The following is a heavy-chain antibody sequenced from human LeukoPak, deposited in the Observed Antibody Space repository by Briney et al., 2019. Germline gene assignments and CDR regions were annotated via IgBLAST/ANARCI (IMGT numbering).Heavy chain of an antibody. D-gene: IGHD7-27*01. CDR2: ISAYNGNT. CDR3: ARAPLGMVGPFDY. V-gene: IGHV1-18*01. Sequence: GASVTVSCKASGYTFTSYGISWVRQAPGQGHEGMGGISAYNGNTNYAQKLQGRVNMTTDTSTSTAYMQLRSLRSDDTAVYYCARAPLGMVGPFDYWGQGTLVTVSS. CDR1: GYTFTSYG. J-gene: IGHJ4*02.